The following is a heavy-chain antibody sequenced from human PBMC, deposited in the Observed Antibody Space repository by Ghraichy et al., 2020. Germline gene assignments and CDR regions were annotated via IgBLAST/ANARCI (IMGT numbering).Heavy chain of an antibody. D-gene: IGHD6-19*01. CDR2: ISGSGVTT. CDR1: GFTFSSYG. Sequence: GGSLRLSCAASGFTFSSYGMSWVRQAPGKGLEWVSVISGSGVTTNYADSVKGRFTISRDNSKNTLYLQMNSLRAEDTAVYYCGSGGGEIDYWGQGTLVTVSS. J-gene: IGHJ4*02. V-gene: IGHV3-23*01. CDR3: GSGGGEIDY.